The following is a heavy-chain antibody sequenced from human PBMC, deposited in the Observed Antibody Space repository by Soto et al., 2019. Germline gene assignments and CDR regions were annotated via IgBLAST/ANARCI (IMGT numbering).Heavy chain of an antibody. J-gene: IGHJ6*02. CDR1: GFSFSTYL. V-gene: IGHV3-7*01. CDR3: VGALTYEVAYYYYGMDV. D-gene: IGHD2-21*01. Sequence: GSLRLSCAASGFSFSTYLMSWVRQAPGKGLEWVANIKQGGNEKFYVDSVKGRFTISRDNDKKSLYLQMDSLRVEDTAVYYCVGALTYEVAYYYYGMDVWGQGTTVTVSS. CDR2: IKQGGNEK.